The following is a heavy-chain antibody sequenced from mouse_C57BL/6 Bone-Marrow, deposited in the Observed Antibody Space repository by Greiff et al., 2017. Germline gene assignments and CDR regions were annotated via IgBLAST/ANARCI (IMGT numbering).Heavy chain of an antibody. Sequence: VQLQQPGAELVKPGASVKMSCKASGYTFTSYWITWVKQRPGQGLEWIGDIYPGSGSTNYNEKFKSKATLTVDTSSSTAYMQLSSLTSEDSAVYYCARDDSNYSWYFDVWGTGTTVTVSS. CDR1: GYTFTSYW. CDR3: ARDDSNYSWYFDV. CDR2: IYPGSGST. D-gene: IGHD2-5*01. V-gene: IGHV1-55*01. J-gene: IGHJ1*03.